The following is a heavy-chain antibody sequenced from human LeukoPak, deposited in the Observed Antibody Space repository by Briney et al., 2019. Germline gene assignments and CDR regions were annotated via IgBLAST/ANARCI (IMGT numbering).Heavy chain of an antibody. Sequence: KSSETLSLTCTVSGGSISAYHWSWIRQPAGKGPEWIGRIYTGGTIYNPSLQSRVAISVDKSKDQISLRLNSVTAADTAIYYCVRDLDYWGQGTLVTVSS. J-gene: IGHJ4*02. CDR1: GGSISAYH. CDR2: IYTGGT. V-gene: IGHV4-4*07. CDR3: VRDLDY.